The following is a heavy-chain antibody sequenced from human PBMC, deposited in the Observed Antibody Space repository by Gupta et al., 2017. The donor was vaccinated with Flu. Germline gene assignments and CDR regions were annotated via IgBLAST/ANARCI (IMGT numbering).Heavy chain of an antibody. J-gene: IGHJ5*02. V-gene: IGHV3-33*01. CDR3: ARVSGYCSGGSCYSDWFDP. CDR2: IWYDGSNK. CDR1: GFTFSSYG. Sequence: QVQLVESGGGVVQPGRSLRLSCAASGFTFSSYGMHWVRQAPGKGLEWVAVIWYDGSNKYYADSVKGRFTISRDNSKNTLYLQMNSLRAEDTAVYYCARVSGYCSGGSCYSDWFDPWGQGTLVTVSS. D-gene: IGHD2-15*01.